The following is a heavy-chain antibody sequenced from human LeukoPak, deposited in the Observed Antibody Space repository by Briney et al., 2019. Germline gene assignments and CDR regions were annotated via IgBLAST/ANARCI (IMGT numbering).Heavy chain of an antibody. D-gene: IGHD3/OR15-3a*01. CDR1: GGSISGYY. CDR3: ARRPVRGLYYFDH. J-gene: IGHJ4*02. CDR2: IYYSGST. Sequence: ASETLSLTCTVSGGSISGYYWSWIRQPPGKGLEWIGYIYYSGSTNYNPSLKSRITISLDTSKNQFSLKLTSVTAADTAVYYCARRPVRGLYYFDHWGQGTLVTVSS. V-gene: IGHV4-59*08.